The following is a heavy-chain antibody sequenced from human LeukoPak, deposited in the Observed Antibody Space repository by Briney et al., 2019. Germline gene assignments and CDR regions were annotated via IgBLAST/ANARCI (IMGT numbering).Heavy chain of an antibody. Sequence: SVKVSCKASGGTFSSYAISWVRPAPGQGLEWMGRIIPILGIANYAQKFQGRVTITADKSTSTAYMELSSLRSEDTAVYYCARDRQQWLVRHFDYWGQGTLVTVSS. CDR2: IIPILGIA. V-gene: IGHV1-69*04. D-gene: IGHD6-19*01. CDR3: ARDRQQWLVRHFDY. J-gene: IGHJ4*02. CDR1: GGTFSSYA.